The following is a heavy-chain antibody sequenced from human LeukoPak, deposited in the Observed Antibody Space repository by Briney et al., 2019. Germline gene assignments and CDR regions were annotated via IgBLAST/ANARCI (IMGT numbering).Heavy chain of an antibody. CDR3: ATSHTAADGDFDF. D-gene: IGHD6-13*01. CDR2: ISSSRGDI. Sequence: GGSLRLSCAASGFTFSSYSMSCVRQAPGKGLEWVSSISSSRGDIYYTDSVKGRFTISRDNANNSTYLQRSSLRAEDTAVYYCATSHTAADGDFDFWGKGTPVTVSS. J-gene: IGHJ4*02. V-gene: IGHV3-21*04. CDR1: GFTFSSYS.